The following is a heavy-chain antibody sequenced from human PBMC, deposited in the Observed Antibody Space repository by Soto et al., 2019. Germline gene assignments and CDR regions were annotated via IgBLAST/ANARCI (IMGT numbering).Heavy chain of an antibody. V-gene: IGHV1-18*01. Sequence: QVQLVQSGAEVKKPGASVKVSCKASGYTFTSYGISWVRQAPGQGLGWLGWIGTYNGDTNYAQNFQGRVTMTTDTSTRPVYIELRSLRSDDSAVYYCARVRADLGDCGGRSCLPYYNGMDVWGQGTTVTASS. CDR1: GYTFTSYG. CDR3: ARVRADLGDCGGRSCLPYYNGMDV. CDR2: IGTYNGDT. J-gene: IGHJ6*02. D-gene: IGHD2-15*01.